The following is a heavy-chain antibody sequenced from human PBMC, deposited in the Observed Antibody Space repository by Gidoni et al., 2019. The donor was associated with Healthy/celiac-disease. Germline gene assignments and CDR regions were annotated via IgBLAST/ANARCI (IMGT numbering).Heavy chain of an antibody. V-gene: IGHV4-61*02. CDR1: GGSISSGSYY. CDR3: ARVSQRLGWGRGGAFDI. D-gene: IGHD3-16*01. Sequence: QVQLQESGPGLVKPSQTLSLTCTVSGGSISSGSYYWSWIRQPAGKGLEWIGRIYTRGSTNYNPSLKSRVTISVDTSKNQFSLKLSSVTAADTAVYYCARVSQRLGWGRGGAFDIWGQGTMVTVSS. CDR2: IYTRGST. J-gene: IGHJ3*02.